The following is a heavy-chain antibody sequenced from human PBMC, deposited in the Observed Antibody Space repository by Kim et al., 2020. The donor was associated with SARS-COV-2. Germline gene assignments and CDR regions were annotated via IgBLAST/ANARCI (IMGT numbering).Heavy chain of an antibody. Sequence: SVKGRFTISRDNSKNTLYLQMNSLRAEDTALYYCAKVLAARYYYYYGMDVWGQGTTVTVSS. V-gene: IGHV3-30*02. D-gene: IGHD6-6*01. J-gene: IGHJ6*02. CDR3: AKVLAARYYYYYGMDV.